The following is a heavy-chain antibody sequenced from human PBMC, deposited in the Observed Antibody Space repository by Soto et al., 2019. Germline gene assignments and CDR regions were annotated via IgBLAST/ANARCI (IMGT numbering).Heavy chain of an antibody. CDR1: GFTFSSYA. CDR3: ASATPDYYDSSGQYWALADY. CDR2: ISYDGSNK. D-gene: IGHD3-22*01. J-gene: IGHJ4*02. V-gene: IGHV3-30-3*01. Sequence: QVQLVESGGGVVQPGRSLRLSCAASGFTFSSYAMHWVRQAPGKGLEWVAVISYDGSNKYYADSVKGRFTISRDNSKNTLYLKMNSLRAEDTAVYYCASATPDYYDSSGQYWALADYWGQGTXVT.